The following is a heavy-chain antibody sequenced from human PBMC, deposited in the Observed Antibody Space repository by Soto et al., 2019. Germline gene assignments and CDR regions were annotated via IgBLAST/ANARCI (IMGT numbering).Heavy chain of an antibody. J-gene: IGHJ4*02. Sequence: GGSLRLSCAASGFTFDDYAMHWVRQAPGKGLEWVSGISWNSGSIGYADSVKGRFTISRDNAKNSLYLQMNSLRAEDTALYYCAKDSDLEYPGEGYFDYWGQGTLVTVSS. CDR2: ISWNSGSI. V-gene: IGHV3-9*01. CDR3: AKDSDLEYPGEGYFDY. CDR1: GFTFDDYA.